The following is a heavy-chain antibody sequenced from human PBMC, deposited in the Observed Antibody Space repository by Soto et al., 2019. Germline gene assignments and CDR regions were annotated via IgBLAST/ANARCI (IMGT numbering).Heavy chain of an antibody. V-gene: IGHV3-7*01. CDR2: IKQDGSEK. CDR3: ARDTYYDYIWGSYRVDAFDI. CDR1: GFTFSSYW. Sequence: GGSLRLSCAASGFTFSSYWMSWVRQAPGKGLEWVANIKQDGSEKYYVDSVKGRFTISRDNAKNSLYLQMNSLRAEDTAVYYCARDTYYDYIWGSYRVDAFDIWGQGTMVTVSS. D-gene: IGHD3-16*02. J-gene: IGHJ3*02.